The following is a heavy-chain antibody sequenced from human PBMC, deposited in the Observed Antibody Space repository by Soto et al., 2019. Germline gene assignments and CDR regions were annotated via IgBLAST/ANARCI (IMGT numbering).Heavy chain of an antibody. Sequence: QVQLVQSGTDMKNPGASVRVSCKASGGTFSRDYFSWLRQAPGQGPEWIGGIVPMYDTPVYSQKFQGRVTIPPGEGGNSDYIEPPRLRSVYTAVYFCGRLPGERPGACSEAFAAWGHRTVVTV. CDR2: IVPMYDTP. J-gene: IGHJ3*01. D-gene: IGHD2-2*01. CDR3: GRLPGERPGACSEAFAA. CDR1: GGTFSRDY. V-gene: IGHV1-69*01.